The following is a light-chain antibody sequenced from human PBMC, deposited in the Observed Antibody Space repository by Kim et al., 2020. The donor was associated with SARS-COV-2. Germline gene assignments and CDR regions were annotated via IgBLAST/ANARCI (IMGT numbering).Light chain of an antibody. J-gene: IGKJ2*01. CDR1: QSISSW. CDR3: QQYNSYPYT. Sequence: DIQMTQSPSTLSASVGDRVTITCRASQSISSWLAWYQQKPGKAPKLLIYKASSLESGVPSRFSGSGPGTEFTLTISSLQPDDFATYYCQQYNSYPYTFGQGTKLEI. CDR2: KAS. V-gene: IGKV1-5*03.